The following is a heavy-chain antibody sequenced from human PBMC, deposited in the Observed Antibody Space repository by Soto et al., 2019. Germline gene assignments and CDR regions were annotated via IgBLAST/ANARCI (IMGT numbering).Heavy chain of an antibody. V-gene: IGHV5-51*01. CDR1: GYSFTSYW. CDR2: IYPGDSDT. D-gene: IGHD6-13*01. Sequence: GESLKISCKGSGYSFTSYWIGWVRQMPGKGLEWMGIIYPGDSDTRYSPSFQGQVTISADKSISTAYLQWSSLKASDTAIYYCARQGAAVPTVPLIWFDPWGQGTLVTVS. CDR3: ARQGAAVPTVPLIWFDP. J-gene: IGHJ5*02.